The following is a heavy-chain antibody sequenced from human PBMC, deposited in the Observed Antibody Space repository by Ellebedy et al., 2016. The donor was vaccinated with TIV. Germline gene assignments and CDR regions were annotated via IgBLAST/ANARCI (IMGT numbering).Heavy chain of an antibody. D-gene: IGHD1-26*01. CDR2: ISAYNGRT. V-gene: IGHV1-18*04. CDR3: ARDEWELRAGEERFDY. J-gene: IGHJ4*02. CDR1: GYTFTSYG. Sequence: AASVKVSCKSSGYTFTSYGISWVRQAPGQGLEWMGWISAYNGRTNHAQKLQGRVTMTTDTSTSTAYMELRSLRSDDTAVYYCARDEWELRAGEERFDYWGQGTLVTVSS.